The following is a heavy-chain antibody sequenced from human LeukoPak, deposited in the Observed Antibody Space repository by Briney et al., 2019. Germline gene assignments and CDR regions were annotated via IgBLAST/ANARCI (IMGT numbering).Heavy chain of an antibody. J-gene: IGHJ5*02. CDR1: GFTFSSYA. Sequence: PGGSLRLSCAASGFTFSSYAMHWVRQAPGKGLEWVAVISYDGSNKYYADSVRGRFTISRDNSKNTLYLQVNSLRAEDTAVYYCARDSSSIVFGWFDPWGQGTLVTVSS. D-gene: IGHD6-6*01. V-gene: IGHV3-30-3*01. CDR2: ISYDGSNK. CDR3: ARDSSSIVFGWFDP.